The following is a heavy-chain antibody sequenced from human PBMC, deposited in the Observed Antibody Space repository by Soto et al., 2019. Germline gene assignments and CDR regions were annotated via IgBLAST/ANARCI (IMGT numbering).Heavy chain of an antibody. J-gene: IGHJ6*02. Sequence: PGGLLRLSCAASGFTFDDYAMHWVRQAPGKGLEWVSGISWNSGSIGYADSVKGRFTISRDNAKNSLYLQMNSLRAEDTALYYCAKDTYYDILTGPYYYYYYGMDVWGQGTTVTVSS. V-gene: IGHV3-9*01. D-gene: IGHD3-9*01. CDR1: GFTFDDYA. CDR3: AKDTYYDILTGPYYYYYYGMDV. CDR2: ISWNSGSI.